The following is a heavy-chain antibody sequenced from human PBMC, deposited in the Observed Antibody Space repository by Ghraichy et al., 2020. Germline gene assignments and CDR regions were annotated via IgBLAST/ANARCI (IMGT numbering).Heavy chain of an antibody. D-gene: IGHD1-26*01. Sequence: GGSLRLSCAVSGFSVSSNYMSWVRQVPGKGLEWVSVIYTRGDRYYAESVEGRFTISRDKSNNTVYLQMNSLRAEDTAMYYCARDFRGGINYGDWFDPWGQGTLVIVSS. J-gene: IGHJ5*02. V-gene: IGHV3-53*01. CDR3: ARDFRGGINYGDWFDP. CDR2: IYTRGDR. CDR1: GFSVSSNY.